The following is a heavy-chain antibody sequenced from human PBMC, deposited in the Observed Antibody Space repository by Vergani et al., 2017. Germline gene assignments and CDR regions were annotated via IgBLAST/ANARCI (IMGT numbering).Heavy chain of an antibody. CDR2: IYYSGST. Sequence: QLQLQESGPGLVKPSATLSLTCSVSGASIRSSNYYWGWIRQPLGKGLEWIASIYYSGSTYYNPSLKSRVTIDTSKNQFSLKLSSVTAADTAVYFCARHSTVELLVKLGWIDPWGQGILVTVSS. CDR3: ARHSTVELLVKLGWIDP. V-gene: IGHV4-39*01. CDR1: GASIRSSNYY. J-gene: IGHJ5*02. D-gene: IGHD6-19*01.